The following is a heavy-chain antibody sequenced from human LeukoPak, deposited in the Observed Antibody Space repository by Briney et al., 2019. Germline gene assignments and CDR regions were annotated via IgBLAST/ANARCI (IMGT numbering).Heavy chain of an antibody. Sequence: AAVKVSCKASGYTFIAYGLHWVRQATGQRPEWMGWINAGNGDTKYSQNFQGRVTITGDASATTAYMELSSLRSEDTAVYFCARGGRLLWFGEFDYWGQGTLVTVSS. D-gene: IGHD3-10*01. V-gene: IGHV1-3*01. CDR3: ARGGRLLWFGEFDY. J-gene: IGHJ4*02. CDR2: INAGNGDT. CDR1: GYTFIAYG.